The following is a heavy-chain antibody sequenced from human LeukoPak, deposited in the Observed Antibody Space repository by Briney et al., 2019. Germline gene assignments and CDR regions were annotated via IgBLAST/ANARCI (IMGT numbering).Heavy chain of an antibody. CDR2: IYYSGST. CDR3: ARTWIQLYNWFDP. Sequence: PSETLSLTCTVSGGSISSSSYYWGWIRQPPGKGLQWFGSIYYSGSTYYNPSLNSRVTISVDTSKNQFSLKLSSVTAADTAVYYCARTWIQLYNWFDPWGQGTLVTVSS. J-gene: IGHJ5*02. CDR1: GGSISSSSYY. D-gene: IGHD5-18*01. V-gene: IGHV4-39*01.